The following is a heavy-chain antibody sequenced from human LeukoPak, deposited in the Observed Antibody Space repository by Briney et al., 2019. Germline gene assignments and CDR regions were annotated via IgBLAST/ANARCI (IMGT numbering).Heavy chain of an antibody. Sequence: TGGSLRLSCAASEFTSSDYYMSWIRQAPGKGLEWVSQISNTSSTKYYADSVKGRFTISRDNAKNSLYLQMDSLRAEDTAVYYCARVPRLHKFSWGLGDYYYYYYMDVWGKGTTVTVSS. J-gene: IGHJ6*03. CDR3: ARVPRLHKFSWGLGDYYYYYYMDV. CDR1: EFTSSDYY. D-gene: IGHD4-11*01. V-gene: IGHV3-11*04. CDR2: ISNTSSTK.